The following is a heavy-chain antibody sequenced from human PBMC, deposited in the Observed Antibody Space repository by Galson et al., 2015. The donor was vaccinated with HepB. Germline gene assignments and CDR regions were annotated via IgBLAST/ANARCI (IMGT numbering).Heavy chain of an antibody. Sequence: SLRLSCAASEVTFTRCGFHWVRQAPGKGLEWVAVISNDGSKTYYGDSVKGRFTISRDNPKNTVYLQMDSLRVDDTAVYYCAKVGVAYNTNYYDFDYWGQGTLVTVSS. CDR1: EVTFTRCG. CDR2: ISNDGSKT. J-gene: IGHJ4*02. D-gene: IGHD1-26*01. CDR3: AKVGVAYNTNYYDFDY. V-gene: IGHV3-30*18.